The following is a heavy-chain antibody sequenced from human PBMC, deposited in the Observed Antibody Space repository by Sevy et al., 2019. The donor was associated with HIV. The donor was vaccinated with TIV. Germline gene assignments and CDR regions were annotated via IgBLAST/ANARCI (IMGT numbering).Heavy chain of an antibody. CDR3: ARDLLLDY. V-gene: IGHV3-7*03. CDR1: GFTFSTYW. J-gene: IGHJ4*02. CDR2: IKEDGSEK. Sequence: GGSLRLSCAASGFTFSTYWMTWVRHTPGKGLEWVGNIKEDGSEKYYVDSVRGRFTFSRDNAKNSLYLQMNNLRADDTAVYYCARDLLLDYWGQGALVTVSS. D-gene: IGHD2-15*01.